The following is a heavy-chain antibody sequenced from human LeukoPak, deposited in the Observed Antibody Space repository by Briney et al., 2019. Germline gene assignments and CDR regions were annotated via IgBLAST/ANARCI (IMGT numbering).Heavy chain of an antibody. CDR2: IRHDGSNK. V-gene: IGHV3-30*02. Sequence: GGSLRLSCAASGFTFSSHGVHWVRQAPGRGLEWVAFIRHDGSNKYYADSVKGRFTISRDNSRDTLSLQMNSLRAEDTAVYYCAKDGTMVRGLIILNIGDHYYMDVWGKGTTVTVSS. CDR1: GFTFSSHG. CDR3: AKDGTMVRGLIILNIGDHYYMDV. D-gene: IGHD3-10*01. J-gene: IGHJ6*03.